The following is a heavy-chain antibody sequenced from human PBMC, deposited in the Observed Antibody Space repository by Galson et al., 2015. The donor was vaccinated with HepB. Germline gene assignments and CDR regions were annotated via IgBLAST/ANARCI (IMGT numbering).Heavy chain of an antibody. V-gene: IGHV1-18*01. CDR1: GYTFTSYG. D-gene: IGHD6-13*01. CDR2: ISAYNGNT. J-gene: IGHJ5*02. Sequence: QSGAEVKKPGASVKVSCKASGYTFTSYGISWVRQAPGQGLEWMGWISAYNGNTNYAQKLQGRVTMTTDTSTSTAYMELRSLRSDGTAVYYCARDSSSWSPDNWFDPWGQGTLVTVSS. CDR3: ARDSSSWSPDNWFDP.